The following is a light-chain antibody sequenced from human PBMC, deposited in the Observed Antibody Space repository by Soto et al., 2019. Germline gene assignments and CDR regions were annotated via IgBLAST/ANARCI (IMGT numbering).Light chain of an antibody. J-gene: IGKJ4*01. V-gene: IGKV3-15*01. CDR2: GAS. Sequence: EIVLTQSPGTLSLSPGERATLSCRASQSVSSSYLAWYLQRPGQAPRLLIYGASTRATGIPARFSGSGSGTEFTLTISSLQSEDFAVYYCQQYHNWPPFTFGGGTKVEIK. CDR1: QSVSSSY. CDR3: QQYHNWPPFT.